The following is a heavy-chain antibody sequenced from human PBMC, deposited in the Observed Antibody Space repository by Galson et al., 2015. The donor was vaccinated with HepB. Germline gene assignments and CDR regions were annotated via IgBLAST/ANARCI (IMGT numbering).Heavy chain of an antibody. D-gene: IGHD6-19*01. Sequence: CAISGDSVSSNSAAWNWIRQSPSRGLEWLGRTYYRSKWYNDYAVSVESRITINPDTSKNQFSLQLNSVTPEDTAVYYCARALRSSGWYGSFDYWGQGTLVTVSS. CDR3: ARALRSSGWYGSFDY. CDR1: GDSVSSNSAA. CDR2: TYYRSKWYN. J-gene: IGHJ4*02. V-gene: IGHV6-1*01.